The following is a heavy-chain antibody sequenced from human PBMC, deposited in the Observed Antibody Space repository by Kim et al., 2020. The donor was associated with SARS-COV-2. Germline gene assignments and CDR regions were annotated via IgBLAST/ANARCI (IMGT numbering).Heavy chain of an antibody. V-gene: IGHV4-39*07. D-gene: IGHD3-16*01. CDR2: IYYSGST. Sequence: SETLSLTCTVSGGSISSSSYYWGWIRQPPGKGLEWIGSIYYSGSTYYNPSLKSRVTITVDTSKNQFYLKLSFVTAADTAVYYCARDTRAFGEFDYWGRGTLVTVSS. CDR1: GGSISSSSYY. J-gene: IGHJ4*02. CDR3: ARDTRAFGEFDY.